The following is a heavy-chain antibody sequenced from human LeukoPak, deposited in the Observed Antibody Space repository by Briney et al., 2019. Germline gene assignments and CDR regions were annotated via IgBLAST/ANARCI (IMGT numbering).Heavy chain of an antibody. J-gene: IGHJ3*02. Sequence: PGGSLRLSCSASGFMFMSYGMDWVRQAPGKGPEYVSGITSNGGSTYYADSVKGRFTISRDNSKNMLHLHMTSLRPEDTAMYYCVKVCSTTSCYDPIWGLGTMVTVSS. CDR2: ITSNGGST. CDR3: VKVCSTTSCYDPI. CDR1: GFMFMSYG. V-gene: IGHV3-64D*09. D-gene: IGHD2-2*01.